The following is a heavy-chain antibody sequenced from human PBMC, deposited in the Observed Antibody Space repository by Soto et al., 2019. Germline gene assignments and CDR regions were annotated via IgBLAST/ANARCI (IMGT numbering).Heavy chain of an antibody. J-gene: IGHJ6*03. CDR2: IWYDGSNK. CDR1: GFTFSSYG. D-gene: IGHD3-16*01. Sequence: GGSLRLSCAASGFTFSSYGMHWVRQAPGKGLEWVAVIWYDGSNKYYADSVKGRFTISRDNSKNTLYLQMNSLRAEDTAVYYCAREAYDYIWGNQYYYYYYMDVWGKGTTVTVSS. CDR3: AREAYDYIWGNQYYYYYYMDV. V-gene: IGHV3-33*01.